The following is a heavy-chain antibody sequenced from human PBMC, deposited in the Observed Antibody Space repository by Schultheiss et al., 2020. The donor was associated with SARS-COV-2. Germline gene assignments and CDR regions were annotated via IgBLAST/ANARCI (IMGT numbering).Heavy chain of an antibody. D-gene: IGHD2-21*02. CDR3: VRVTGAYFEY. J-gene: IGHJ4*02. V-gene: IGHV5-51*01. CDR1: GYSFATYW. Sequence: GGSLRLSCKGSGYSFATYWIAWVRQTPGRGLEWMGIIYPGDSETRYSPSFQGQVTISGDKSISTAYLQWSSLKASDTAIYYCVRVTGAYFEYWGQGALVTVSS. CDR2: IYPGDSET.